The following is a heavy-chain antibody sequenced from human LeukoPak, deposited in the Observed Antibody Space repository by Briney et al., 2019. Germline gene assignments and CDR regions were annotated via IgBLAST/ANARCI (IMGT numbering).Heavy chain of an antibody. CDR1: GFTFSSYG. CDR2: ISYDGSNK. J-gene: IGHJ4*02. CDR3: AKEAPKLSSGVDY. Sequence: GGSLRLSCAASGFTFSSYGMHWVRQAPGKGLEWVAVISYDGSNKYYADSVKGRFTISRDNSKNTLYLQTNSLRAEDTAVYYCAKEAPKLSSGVDYWGQGTLVTVSS. D-gene: IGHD2-15*01. V-gene: IGHV3-30*18.